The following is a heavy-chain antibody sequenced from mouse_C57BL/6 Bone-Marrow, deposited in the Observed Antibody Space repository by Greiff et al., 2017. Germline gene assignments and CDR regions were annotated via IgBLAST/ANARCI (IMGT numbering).Heavy chain of an antibody. CDR3: TRFHYDLYYYAMDY. CDR1: GYTFTDYE. D-gene: IGHD2-4*01. Sequence: VPLQQSGAELVRPGASVTLSCKASGYTFTDYEMHWVKQTPVHGLEWIGAIDPGTGGTAYNQKFKGKAILTADKSSSTAYMELRSLTSEDSAVYYCTRFHYDLYYYAMDYWGQGTSVTVSS. J-gene: IGHJ4*01. CDR2: IDPGTGGT. V-gene: IGHV1-15*01.